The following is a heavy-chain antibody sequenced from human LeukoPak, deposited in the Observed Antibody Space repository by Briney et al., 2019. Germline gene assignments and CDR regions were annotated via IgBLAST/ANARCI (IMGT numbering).Heavy chain of an antibody. D-gene: IGHD6-13*01. CDR3: AGEAAAGTDYFDY. Sequence: SETLSLTCTVSGGSISSYYWSWIRQPPGKGLEWIGYIYYSGSTNYNPSLKSRVNISVDTSKNQFSLKLSSVTAADTAVYYFAGEAAAGTDYFDYWGQGTLVTVSS. CDR1: GGSISSYY. CDR2: IYYSGST. J-gene: IGHJ4*02. V-gene: IGHV4-59*01.